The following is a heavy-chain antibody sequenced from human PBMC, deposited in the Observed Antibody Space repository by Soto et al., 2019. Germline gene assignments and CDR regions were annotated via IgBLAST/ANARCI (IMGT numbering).Heavy chain of an antibody. CDR3: ARDRIAGSKYYDGMDV. CDR1: GGTFSSYA. V-gene: IGHV1-69*01. CDR2: IIPIFGTE. D-gene: IGHD6-13*01. J-gene: IGHJ6*02. Sequence: QVQLVQSGAEVKKPGSSVRVSCKASGGTFSSYAISWVRQAPGQGLEWMGGIIPIFGTENYAQKFQGRVTITADESTSTAYMELSSLRSEDTAVYYCARDRIAGSKYYDGMDVWGQGNTVTVSS.